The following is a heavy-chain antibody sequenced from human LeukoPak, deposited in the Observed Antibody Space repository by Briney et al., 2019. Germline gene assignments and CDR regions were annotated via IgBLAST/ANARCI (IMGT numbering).Heavy chain of an antibody. Sequence: SETLSLTCTVSGGSVSSGSYYWSWIRQPPGKGLEWLGYIYYSGSTNYNPSLKSRVTISVDTSKNQFSLKLSSVTAADTAVYYCARANWGSGIDYWGQGTLVTVSS. CDR2: IYYSGST. V-gene: IGHV4-61*01. CDR1: GGSVSSGSYY. J-gene: IGHJ4*02. D-gene: IGHD7-27*01. CDR3: ARANWGSGIDY.